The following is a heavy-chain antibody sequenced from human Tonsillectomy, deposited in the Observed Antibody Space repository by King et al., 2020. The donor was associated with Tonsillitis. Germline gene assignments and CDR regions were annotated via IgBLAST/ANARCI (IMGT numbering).Heavy chain of an antibody. Sequence: LVESGGGLVQPGRSLRLSCAASGFTFDDYAMHWVRQAPGKGLEWVSGISWNSGSIGYADSVKGRFTISGDNAKNSLYLQMNSLRAEDTALYYCAKVSLPQQLVTPYYYYYMDVWGKGTTVTVSS. D-gene: IGHD6-13*01. CDR2: ISWNSGSI. J-gene: IGHJ6*03. CDR1: GFTFDDYA. CDR3: AKVSLPQQLVTPYYYYYMDV. V-gene: IGHV3-9*01.